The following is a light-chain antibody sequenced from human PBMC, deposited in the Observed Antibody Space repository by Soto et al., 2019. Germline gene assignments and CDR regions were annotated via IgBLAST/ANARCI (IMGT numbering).Light chain of an antibody. V-gene: IGLV2-14*01. CDR1: MRDVCAYNL. Sequence: SALNQPASGSGSAGQSSTISCPGTMRDVCAYNLVSWYQQHPGTAPKLMIYEVRNRPSGISSRFSGSRSGNTASLTISGLHSEDEGDYYCSSYTARSTQVFGAGTKLTVL. CDR2: EVR. J-gene: IGLJ3*02. CDR3: SSYTARSTQV.